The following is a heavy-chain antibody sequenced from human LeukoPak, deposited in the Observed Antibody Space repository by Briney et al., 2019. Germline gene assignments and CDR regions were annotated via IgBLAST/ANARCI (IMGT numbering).Heavy chain of an antibody. CDR2: ISYDASNK. Sequence: PGGSLRLSCAASGFTFNTYGMHWVRQAPGKGLEWVAVISYDASNKNYADPVKGRFTISRDYSKNTVYLQMNSLRAEDTAVYFCAKGVGGYPIGYYFDYWGQGTPVTVSS. CDR3: AKGVGGYPIGYYFDY. V-gene: IGHV3-30*18. D-gene: IGHD5-18*01. CDR1: GFTFNTYG. J-gene: IGHJ4*02.